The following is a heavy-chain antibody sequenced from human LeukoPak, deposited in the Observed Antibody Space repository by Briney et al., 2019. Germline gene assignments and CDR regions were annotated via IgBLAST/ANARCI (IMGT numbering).Heavy chain of an antibody. CDR2: FDPEDGET. V-gene: IGHV1-24*01. J-gene: IGHJ4*02. D-gene: IGHD4-17*01. CDR3: ATAGVTTYLSFDY. Sequence: GASVKISCKASGYTFTSYYMHRVRQAPGKGLEWMGGFDPEDGETIYAQKFQGRVTMTEDTSTDTAYMELSSLRSEDTAVYYCATAGVTTYLSFDYWGQGTLVTVSS. CDR1: GYTFTSYY.